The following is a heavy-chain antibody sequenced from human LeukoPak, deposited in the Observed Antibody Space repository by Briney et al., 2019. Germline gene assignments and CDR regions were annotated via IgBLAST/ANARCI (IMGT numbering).Heavy chain of an antibody. J-gene: IGHJ4*02. CDR1: GFRSSDYY. V-gene: IGHV3-11*01. CDR3: ASLSESTGFCLHY. D-gene: IGHD2-8*02. CDR2: ISGSGDAI. Sequence: GGSLRLSCVVSGFRSSDYYMSWIRQTPGKGLEFISYISGSGDAIYYADSVKGRFTISRDNAKNSLYLQLDSLSAEDTAVYYCASLSESTGFCLHYWGQGALVTVSS.